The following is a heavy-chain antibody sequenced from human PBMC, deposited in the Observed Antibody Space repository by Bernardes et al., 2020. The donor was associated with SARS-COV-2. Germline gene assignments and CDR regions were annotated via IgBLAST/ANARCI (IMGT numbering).Heavy chain of an antibody. CDR1: GFTFEDFT. D-gene: IGHD3-3*01. CDR2: VCWDGSNT. V-gene: IGHV3-43*01. CDR3: ATGRQSPTVFGVGHNAFDF. Sequence: GGSLRLSCAASGFTFEDFTMHWVRQVPGKGLEWVSLVCWDGSNTNHADSVKGRFIISRDSSRNTIHLQMDRLRKEDTAVYYCATGRQSPTVFGVGHNAFDFWGQGTMVTVSS. J-gene: IGHJ3*01.